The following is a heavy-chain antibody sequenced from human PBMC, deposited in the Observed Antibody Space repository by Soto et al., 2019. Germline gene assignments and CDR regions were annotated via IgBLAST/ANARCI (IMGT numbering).Heavy chain of an antibody. D-gene: IGHD2-15*01. Sequence: EVQLVESGGGLVQPGGSLRLSCAASGFTFSSYWMHWVRQAPGKGLVWVSRINSDGSSTSYADSVKGRFTISRDNAKNTLYRQMNSLRAEDTAVYYCVRTSLVVAAATREDYWGQGTLGTVSS. V-gene: IGHV3-74*01. CDR1: GFTFSSYW. CDR2: INSDGSST. CDR3: VRTSLVVAAATREDY. J-gene: IGHJ4*02.